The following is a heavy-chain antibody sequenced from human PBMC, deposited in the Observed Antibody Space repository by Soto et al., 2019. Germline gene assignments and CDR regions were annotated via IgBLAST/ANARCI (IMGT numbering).Heavy chain of an antibody. Sequence: GESLKISCKGSGYSFTSYWIGWVRQMPGKGLEWMGIIYPGDSDTRYSPSFQGQVTISADKSISTAYLQWSSLKASDTAMYYWARGFFRPPSMPNFDYWGLGTLVTVSS. CDR1: GYSFTSYW. CDR3: ARGFFRPPSMPNFDY. J-gene: IGHJ4*02. V-gene: IGHV5-51*01. CDR2: IYPGDSDT. D-gene: IGHD2-2*01.